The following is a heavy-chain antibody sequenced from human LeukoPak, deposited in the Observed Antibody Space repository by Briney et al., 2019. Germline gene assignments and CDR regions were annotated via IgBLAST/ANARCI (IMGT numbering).Heavy chain of an antibody. CDR1: GFTFSSYS. Sequence: GGSLRLSCAASGFTFSSYSMNWVRQAPGKGLEWVSSISSSSSYIYYADSVKGRFTISRDNARNSLYLQMNSLRAEDTAVYYCARSMTTVTTFDYWGQGTLVTVSS. CDR3: ARSMTTVTTFDY. CDR2: ISSSSSYI. V-gene: IGHV3-21*01. J-gene: IGHJ4*02. D-gene: IGHD4-17*01.